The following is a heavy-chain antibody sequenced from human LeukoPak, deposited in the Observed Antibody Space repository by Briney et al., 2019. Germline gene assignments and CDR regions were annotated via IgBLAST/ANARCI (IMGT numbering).Heavy chain of an antibody. CDR1: GYTFTAYY. D-gene: IGHD4-23*01. V-gene: IGHV1-2*02. Sequence: ASVKVSCKASGYTFTAYYLNWVRQAPGQGLEWLGWIHPSSGVAKLPQRFQGRVTMARDTSITTAYMDLRSLRSDDTAVYYCARVAYGGSPDFWGQGTLVTVSS. CDR3: ARVAYGGSPDF. CDR2: IHPSSGVA. J-gene: IGHJ4*02.